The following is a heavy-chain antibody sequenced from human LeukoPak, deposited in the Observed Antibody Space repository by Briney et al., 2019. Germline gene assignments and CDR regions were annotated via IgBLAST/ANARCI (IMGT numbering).Heavy chain of an antibody. CDR2: INPSGGST. CDR3: ARGAYGGNRALDY. V-gene: IGHV1-46*01. Sequence: ASVKVSCKASGGTFSSYAISWVRQAPGQGLEWMGIINPSGGSTSYAQKFQGRVTMTRDTSTSTVYMELSSLRSEDTAVYYCARGAYGGNRALDYWGQGTLVTVSS. J-gene: IGHJ4*02. D-gene: IGHD4-23*01. CDR1: GGTFSSYA.